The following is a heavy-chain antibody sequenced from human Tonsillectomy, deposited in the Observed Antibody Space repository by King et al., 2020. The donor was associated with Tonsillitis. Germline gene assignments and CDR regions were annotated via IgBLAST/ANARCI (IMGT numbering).Heavy chain of an antibody. V-gene: IGHV3-74*01. D-gene: IGHD3-22*01. CDR2: INSDGSGP. Sequence: EVQLVESGGGLVQPGGSRDLSGQASGLTFSSYGMHWVRQAPGKGLLWVSRINSDGSGPSYPDSVKGRFTISRDNAKNTLYLQMNSLRAEDTAVYYCARMYYYDSSGYYFPSDYWGQGTLVTVSS. CDR3: ARMYYYDSSGYYFPSDY. J-gene: IGHJ4*02. CDR1: GLTFSSYG.